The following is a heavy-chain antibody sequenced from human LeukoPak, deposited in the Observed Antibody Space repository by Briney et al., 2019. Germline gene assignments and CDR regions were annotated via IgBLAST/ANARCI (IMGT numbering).Heavy chain of an antibody. D-gene: IGHD4-11*01. CDR2: IYHSGST. J-gene: IGHJ4*02. CDR3: ARVVMTTVTTYYFDY. Sequence: SETLSLTCTVSGYSISSGYYWGRIRQPPGKGLEWIGSIYHSGSTYYNPSLKSRVTISVDTSKNQFSLKLSSVTAADTAVYYCARVVMTTVTTYYFDYWGQGTLVTVSS. CDR1: GYSISSGYY. V-gene: IGHV4-38-2*02.